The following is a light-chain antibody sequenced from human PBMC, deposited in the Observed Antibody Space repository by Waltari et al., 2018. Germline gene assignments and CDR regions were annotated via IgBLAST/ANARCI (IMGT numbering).Light chain of an antibody. CDR1: QSLLENNGYNY. V-gene: IGKV2-28*01. CDR3: MEGLQSVT. Sequence: IVMTQSPLTLPVTPGEPASISCRSSQSLLENNGYNYLDWYVQKPGQSPQILIYLGSNRASGVPDRFSGSGSGTDFTLKISRVEAEDAGVYCCMEGLQSVTFGQGTRLEIK. J-gene: IGKJ5*01. CDR2: LGS.